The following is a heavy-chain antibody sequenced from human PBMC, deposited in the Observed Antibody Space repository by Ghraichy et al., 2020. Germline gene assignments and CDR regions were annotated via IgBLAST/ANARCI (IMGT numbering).Heavy chain of an antibody. Sequence: SETLSLTCTVSGASISDYYWTWIRQPAGKGLEWIGRVYDSGSTNYNPSLKSRVTMSVDTSKNQFSLRLSSVTAADTAVYYCAIDRLYSDRTARVYFDYWGQGALVTVSS. V-gene: IGHV4-4*07. D-gene: IGHD3-22*01. CDR3: AIDRLYSDRTARVYFDY. J-gene: IGHJ4*02. CDR1: GASISDYY. CDR2: VYDSGST.